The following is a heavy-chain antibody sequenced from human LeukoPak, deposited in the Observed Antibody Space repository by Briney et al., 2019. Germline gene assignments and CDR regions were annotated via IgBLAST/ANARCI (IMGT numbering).Heavy chain of an antibody. CDR1: GGSISSGSYY. Sequence: SQTLSLTCTVSGGSISSGSYYWSWIRQPAGKGLERIGRIYTSGSTNYNPSLKSRVTISVDTSKNQFSLKLSSVTAADTAVYYCARAQHIAAAAFDYWGQGTLVTVSS. CDR3: ARAQHIAAAAFDY. V-gene: IGHV4-61*02. CDR2: IYTSGST. J-gene: IGHJ4*02. D-gene: IGHD6-13*01.